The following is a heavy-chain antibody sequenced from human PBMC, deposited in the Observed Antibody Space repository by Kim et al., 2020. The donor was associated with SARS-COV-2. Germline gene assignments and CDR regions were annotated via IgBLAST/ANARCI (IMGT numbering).Heavy chain of an antibody. CDR2: IYPSDSDT. V-gene: IGHV5-51*01. CDR3: AGRLVRLDGMDV. CDR1: GYNFANKW. Sequence: GESLKISCKGLGYNFANKWIAWVRQMPGKGLEWMGIIYPSDSDTRYSPSFQGQVIISVDKSISTAYFQWSSLNVSDTAIYFCAGRLVRLDGMDVWGQGTAVTVSS. J-gene: IGHJ6*02. D-gene: IGHD5-12*01.